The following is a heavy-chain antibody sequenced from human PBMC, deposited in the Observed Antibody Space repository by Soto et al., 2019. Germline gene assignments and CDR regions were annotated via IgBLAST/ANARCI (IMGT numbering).Heavy chain of an antibody. CDR2: IYYSGST. D-gene: IGHD6-6*01. CDR1: GGSISGGGYY. Sequence: QVQLQESGPGLVKPSQTLSITCTVSGGSISGGGYYWSWIRQHPGKGLEWIGYIYYSGSTYYNPSLKSRLTISVDTSKNQFSLKLSSVTAADTAVYYCARRVAAGPVDYWGLGTLVTVS. J-gene: IGHJ4*02. V-gene: IGHV4-31*03. CDR3: ARRVAAGPVDY.